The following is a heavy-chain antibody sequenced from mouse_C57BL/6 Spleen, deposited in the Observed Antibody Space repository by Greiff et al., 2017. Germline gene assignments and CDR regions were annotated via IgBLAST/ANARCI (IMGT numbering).Heavy chain of an antibody. D-gene: IGHD1-1*01. V-gene: IGHV1-55*01. CDR3: ARSDYDSSFDY. CDR2: IYPGSGST. Sequence: VQLQQPGAELAKPGASVKMSCKASGYTFTSYWITWVKQRPGQGLEWIGDIYPGSGSTNYNEKFKSKATLSVDTSSSTAYMQLSSLTSEDSAVYYCARSDYDSSFDYWGQGTTLTVSS. J-gene: IGHJ2*01. CDR1: GYTFTSYW.